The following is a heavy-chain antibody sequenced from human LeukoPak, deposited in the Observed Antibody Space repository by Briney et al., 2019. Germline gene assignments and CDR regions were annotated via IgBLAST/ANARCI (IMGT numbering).Heavy chain of an antibody. CDR2: IGLAGDT. J-gene: IGHJ3*02. Sequence: GGSLRLSCAASGFTFSSYDMHWVRQAPGRGLEWVSAIGLAGDTYYPDSVKGRFTISRENAKNSMHLQMNSLKDGDTAVYYCIRGGIQVSGIEAFDIWGQGTVVTVSS. D-gene: IGHD5/OR15-5a*01. CDR1: GFTFSSYD. V-gene: IGHV3-13*01. CDR3: IRGGIQVSGIEAFDI.